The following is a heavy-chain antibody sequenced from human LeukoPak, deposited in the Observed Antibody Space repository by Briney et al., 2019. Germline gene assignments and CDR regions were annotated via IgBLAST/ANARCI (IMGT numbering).Heavy chain of an antibody. J-gene: IGHJ4*02. V-gene: IGHV3-48*03. CDR2: ITNSGNTI. D-gene: IGHD4-17*01. Sequence: GGSLRLSCTASGSTFSTYDMNWVRQAPGKGLDWISYITNSGNTIYYADSVKGRFTISRDNAKKSLYLQMNSLRAEDTAVYYCAKRPSDYGDYVTYFDYWGQGTFVTVSS. CDR1: GSTFSTYD. CDR3: AKRPSDYGDYVTYFDY.